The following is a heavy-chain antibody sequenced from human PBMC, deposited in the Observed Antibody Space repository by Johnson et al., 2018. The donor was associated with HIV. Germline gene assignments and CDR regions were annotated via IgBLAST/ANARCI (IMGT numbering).Heavy chain of an antibody. CDR2: INWNGDNT. D-gene: IGHD3-10*01. CDR3: AKTRMGGILDAFDL. V-gene: IGHV3-74*02. Sequence: VHLVESGGGLVQPGGSLRLSCAASGFTFSSYWMHWVRQAPGKGLVWVSGINWNGDNTGYADSVKGRFTISRDNSKNTLDLQMNSLTIEDTAVFYCAKTRMGGILDAFDLWGQGTMVIVS. J-gene: IGHJ3*01. CDR1: GFTFSSYW.